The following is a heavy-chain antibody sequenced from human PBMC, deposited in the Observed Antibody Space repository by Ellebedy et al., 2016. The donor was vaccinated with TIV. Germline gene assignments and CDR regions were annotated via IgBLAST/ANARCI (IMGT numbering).Heavy chain of an antibody. CDR3: ARGGQNYFDY. J-gene: IGHJ4*02. CDR1: GYTITSYG. Sequence: ASVKVSXXTSGYTITSYGITWVRQAPGQALEWMGCISVYRGDTNYARKFQGRVTMTTDTPTSTAYMELRSLRPDDTAVYYCARGGQNYFDYWGQGTRVTVSS. CDR2: ISVYRGDT. V-gene: IGHV1-18*01.